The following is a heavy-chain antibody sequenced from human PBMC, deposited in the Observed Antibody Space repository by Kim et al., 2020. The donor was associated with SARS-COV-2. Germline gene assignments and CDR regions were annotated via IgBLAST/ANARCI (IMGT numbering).Heavy chain of an antibody. CDR2: ISYDGSNK. V-gene: IGHV3-33*05. CDR1: GFTFSSYG. D-gene: IGHD5-12*01. J-gene: IGHJ3*02. Sequence: GGSLRLSCAASGFTFSSYGMHWVRQAPGKGLEWVAVISYDGSNKYYADSVKGRFTISRDNSKNTLYLQMNSLRAEDTAVYYCASAVLADGYNYLDAFDIWGQGTMVTVSS. CDR3: ASAVLADGYNYLDAFDI.